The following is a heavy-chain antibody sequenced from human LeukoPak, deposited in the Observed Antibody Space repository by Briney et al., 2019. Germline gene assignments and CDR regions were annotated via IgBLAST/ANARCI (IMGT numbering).Heavy chain of an antibody. J-gene: IGHJ4*02. Sequence: LSLTCTVSGYSISSGYYWGWIRQPPGKGLEWVSYISSSSSTIYCADSVKGRFTISRDNAKNSLYLQMNSLRAEDTAVYYCARDYGGSSPFDYWGQGTLVTVSS. V-gene: IGHV3-11*04. D-gene: IGHD4-23*01. CDR3: ARDYGGSSPFDY. CDR1: GYSISSGYY. CDR2: ISSSSSTI.